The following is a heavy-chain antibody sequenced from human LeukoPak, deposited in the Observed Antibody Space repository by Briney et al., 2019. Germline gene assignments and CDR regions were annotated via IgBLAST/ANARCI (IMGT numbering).Heavy chain of an antibody. V-gene: IGHV3-20*04. CDR3: ARDPEDYYYYYMDV. J-gene: IGHJ6*03. CDR2: INWNGGST. Sequence: PGGSLRLSCAASGFTFDDYGMSWVRQAPGKGLEWVSGINWNGGSTGYADSVKGRFTISRDNAKNSLYLQMNSLRAEDKALYYCARDPEDYYYYYMDVWGKGTTVTVSS. CDR1: GFTFDDYG.